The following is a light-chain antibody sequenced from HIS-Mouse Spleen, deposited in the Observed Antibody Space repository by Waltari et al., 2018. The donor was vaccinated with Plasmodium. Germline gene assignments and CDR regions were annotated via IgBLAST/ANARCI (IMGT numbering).Light chain of an antibody. J-gene: IGLJ2*01. V-gene: IGLV2-8*01. CDR1: SSDVGGSNS. Sequence: QSALTQPPPASGSPGQSVTISCTGPSSDVGGSNSVSWYQQTPGKAPKLMIYEVSKRPSGVPDRFSGSKSGNTASLTVSGLQAEDEADYYCSSYAGSNNLVFGGGTKLTVL. CDR3: SSYAGSNNLV. CDR2: EVS.